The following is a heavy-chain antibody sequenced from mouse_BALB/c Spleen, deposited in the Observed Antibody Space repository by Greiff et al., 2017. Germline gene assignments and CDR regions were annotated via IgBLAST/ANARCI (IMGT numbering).Heavy chain of an antibody. CDR2: IYPGGGYT. CDR1: GYTFTNYW. D-gene: IGHD4-1*01. Sequence: QVQLQQPGAELVRPGASVKLSCKASGYTFTNYWLGWVKQRPGHGLEWIGDIYPGGGYTNYNEKFKGKATLTADTSSSTAYMQLSSLTSEDSAVYFCARSGTGTEAMDYWGQGTSVTVSS. V-gene: IGHV1-63*02. CDR3: ARSGTGTEAMDY. J-gene: IGHJ4*01.